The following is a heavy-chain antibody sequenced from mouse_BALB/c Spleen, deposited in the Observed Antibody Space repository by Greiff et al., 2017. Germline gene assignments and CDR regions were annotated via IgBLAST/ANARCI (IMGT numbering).Heavy chain of an antibody. CDR2: IYPGDGDT. J-gene: IGHJ3*01. CDR3: ARDDGYLFAY. V-gene: IGHV1-80*01. CDR1: GYAFSSYW. D-gene: IGHD2-3*01. Sequence: VQLQQSGAELVRPGSSVKISCKASGYAFSSYWMNWVKQRPGQGLEWIGQIYPGDGDTNYNGKFKGKATLTADKSSSTAYMQLSSLTSEDSAVYYCARDDGYLFAYWGQGTLVTVSA.